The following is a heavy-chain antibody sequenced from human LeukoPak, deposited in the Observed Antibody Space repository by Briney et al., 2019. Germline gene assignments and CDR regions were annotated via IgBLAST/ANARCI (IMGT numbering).Heavy chain of an antibody. CDR2: IYASGST. V-gene: IGHV3-66*01. CDR3: VAGCSNTTCYGAFSD. D-gene: IGHD2-2*01. J-gene: IGHJ4*02. Sequence: GGSLRLSCAASGFTFSSYEMSWVRQAPGKGLEWVSVIYASGSTYYADSVKGRFTISRDNSKKTMYLQMSSLRAEDTAVYYCVAGCSNTTCYGAFSDWGQGTLVTVSS. CDR1: GFTFSSYE.